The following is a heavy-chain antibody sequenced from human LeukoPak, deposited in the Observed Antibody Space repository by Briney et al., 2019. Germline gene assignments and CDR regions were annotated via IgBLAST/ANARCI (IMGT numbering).Heavy chain of an antibody. CDR1: GGSISSYY. CDR3: ARTLRYSGYDNYYYYYMDV. J-gene: IGHJ6*03. Sequence: SETLSLICTVSGGSISSYYWSWIRQPPGKGLEWIGYIYYSGSTNYNPSLKSRVTISVDTSKNQFSLKLSSVTAADTAVYYCARTLRYSGYDNYYYYYMDVWGKGTTVTVSS. CDR2: IYYSGST. D-gene: IGHD5-12*01. V-gene: IGHV4-59*01.